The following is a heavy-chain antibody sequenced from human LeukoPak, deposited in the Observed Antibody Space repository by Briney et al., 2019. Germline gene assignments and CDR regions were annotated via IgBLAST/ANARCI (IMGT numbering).Heavy chain of an antibody. D-gene: IGHD5-18*01. J-gene: IGHJ4*02. V-gene: IGHV3-23*01. Sequence: PGGSLRLSCAASGFTFSSSAMSWVRQAPGKGLEWVSVISNNGGYTYYADSVQGRFTISRDNSKSTLCLQMNSLRAEDTAVYYCARGGYSYAYGYWGQGTLVTVSS. CDR2: ISNNGGYT. CDR1: GFTFSSSA. CDR3: ARGGYSYAYGY.